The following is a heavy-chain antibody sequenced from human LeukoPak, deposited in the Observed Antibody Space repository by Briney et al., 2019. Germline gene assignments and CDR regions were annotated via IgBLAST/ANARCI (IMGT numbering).Heavy chain of an antibody. D-gene: IGHD5/OR15-5a*01. V-gene: IGHV1-2*02. CDR2: INPNSGAT. CDR3: ARDSSSTISPDY. Sequence: GASVKVSCKASGYTFTGYYIHWVRQAPGQGLEWMAWINPNSGATNYAQKFQGRVTMTRDTSISTAYMELSRLTSDDTAVYFCARDSSSTISPDYWGQGTLVTVSS. CDR1: GYTFTGYY. J-gene: IGHJ4*02.